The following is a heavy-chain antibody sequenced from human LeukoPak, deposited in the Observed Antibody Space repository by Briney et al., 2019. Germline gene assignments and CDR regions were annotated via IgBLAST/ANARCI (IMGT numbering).Heavy chain of an antibody. CDR1: GFTVSSNY. Sequence: GGSLRLSCAASGFTVSSNYMSWVRQAPGKGLEWVSVIYSGDSTYYADSVKGRFTISRDNSKNTLYLQMNSLRAEDTAVYYCARVPPYSGSHSYYFDYWGQGTLVTVSS. J-gene: IGHJ4*02. CDR3: ARVPPYSGSHSYYFDY. CDR2: IYSGDST. D-gene: IGHD1-26*01. V-gene: IGHV3-66*02.